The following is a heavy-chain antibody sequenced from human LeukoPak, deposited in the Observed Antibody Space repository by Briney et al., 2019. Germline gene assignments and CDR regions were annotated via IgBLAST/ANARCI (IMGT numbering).Heavy chain of an antibody. CDR3: AKDHLMFWHDSSGYPIYFDY. V-gene: IGHV3-23*01. CDR2: ISGSGGST. Sequence: PGGSLRLSCAASGFTFSTYWMSWVRQAPGKGLEWVSAISGSGGSTYYADSVKGRFTISRDNSKNTLYLQMNSLRAEDTAVYYCAKDHLMFWHDSSGYPIYFDYWGQGTLVTVSS. CDR1: GFTFSTYW. D-gene: IGHD3-22*01. J-gene: IGHJ4*02.